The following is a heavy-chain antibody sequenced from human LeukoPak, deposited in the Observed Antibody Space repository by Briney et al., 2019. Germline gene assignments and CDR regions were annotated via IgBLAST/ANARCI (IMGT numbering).Heavy chain of an antibody. V-gene: IGHV3-23*01. CDR1: GFTFDDYG. CDR3: AKGDDYGDYSLDY. J-gene: IGHJ4*02. CDR2: INSDGSST. D-gene: IGHD4-17*01. Sequence: PGGSLRLSCAASGFTFDDYGMSWVRQAPGKGLVWVSRINSDGSSTSYADSVKGRFTISRDNSKNTLYLQMNSLRAEDTAVYYCAKGDDYGDYSLDYWGQGTLVTVSS.